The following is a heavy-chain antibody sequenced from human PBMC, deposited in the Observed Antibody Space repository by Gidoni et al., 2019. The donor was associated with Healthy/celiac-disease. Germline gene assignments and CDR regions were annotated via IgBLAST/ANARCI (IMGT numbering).Heavy chain of an antibody. CDR1: GFTFSSYG. J-gene: IGHJ5*02. CDR2: IWYDGSNK. V-gene: IGHV3-33*01. Sequence: QVQLVESGGGVVQTGRPLRLSCAAYGFTFSSYGMHWVRQAPGKGLEWVAVIWYDGSNKYYADSVKGRFTISRDNSKNTLYLQMNSLRAEDTAVYYCAGEYYYGSGSGLDPWGQGTLVTVSS. D-gene: IGHD3-10*01. CDR3: AGEYYYGSGSGLDP.